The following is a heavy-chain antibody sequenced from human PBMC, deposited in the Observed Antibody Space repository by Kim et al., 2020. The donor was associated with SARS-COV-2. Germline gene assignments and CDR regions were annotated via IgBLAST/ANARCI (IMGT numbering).Heavy chain of an antibody. CDR2: ISYDGSNK. J-gene: IGHJ6*02. D-gene: IGHD2-15*01. V-gene: IGHV3-30*18. Sequence: GGSLRLSCAASGFTFSSYGMHWVRQAPGKGLEWVAVISYDGSNKYYADSVKGRFTISRDNCKNTLYLQMNSLRAEDTAVYYCAKDQRNILYYGMDVWGQGTTVTVSS. CDR1: GFTFSSYG. CDR3: AKDQRNILYYGMDV.